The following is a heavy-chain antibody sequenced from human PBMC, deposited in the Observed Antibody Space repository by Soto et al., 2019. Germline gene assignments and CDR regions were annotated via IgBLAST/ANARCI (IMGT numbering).Heavy chain of an antibody. CDR1: GFTFSDYY. D-gene: IGHD2-8*02. CDR3: VRDWSSDY. J-gene: IGHJ4*02. Sequence: GGSLRLSCAASGFTFSDYYMSWIRQAPGKGLEWVSYITSDTTIYYADSVKGRFTISRDNAKNSLYLQMNSLRAEDTAVYYCVRDWSSDYWGQGTLVTVSS. CDR2: ITSDTTI. V-gene: IGHV3-11*01.